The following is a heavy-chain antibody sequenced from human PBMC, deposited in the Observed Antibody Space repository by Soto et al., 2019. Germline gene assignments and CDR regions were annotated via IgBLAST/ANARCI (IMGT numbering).Heavy chain of an antibody. J-gene: IGHJ4*02. CDR1: GGSISSGGYY. V-gene: IGHV4-31*03. Sequence: SETLSLTCTVSGGSISSGGYYWSWIRQEPGKGLEWIGYTHYSGDTSYNQFLRSRVTISTDTSKTQFSLRLRSVTSADTAVYYCARGDSQVSSVFDYWGQGMLVTVSS. CDR3: ARGDSQVSSVFDY. D-gene: IGHD3-16*01. CDR2: THYSGDT.